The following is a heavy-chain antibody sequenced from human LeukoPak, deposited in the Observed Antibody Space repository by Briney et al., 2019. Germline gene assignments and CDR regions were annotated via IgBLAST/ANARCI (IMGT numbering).Heavy chain of an antibody. Sequence: PGGSLRLSCAASGLIYRIHWMSWVRQAPGKGLEWVANIKPDGSEKYYVESVKGRFTISRDNAKNSLYLQMNSLRVEDGAVYYCATDWSLNGAYNRFKYWGQGTLVTVSS. CDR2: IKPDGSEK. CDR3: ATDWSLNGAYNRFKY. D-gene: IGHD2-8*01. V-gene: IGHV3-7*03. CDR1: GLIYRIHW. J-gene: IGHJ4*02.